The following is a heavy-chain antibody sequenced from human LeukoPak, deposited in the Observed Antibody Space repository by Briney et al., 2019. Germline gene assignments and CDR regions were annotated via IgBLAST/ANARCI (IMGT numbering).Heavy chain of an antibody. CDR1: GGSISSGGYY. V-gene: IGHV4-31*03. D-gene: IGHD5-24*01. Sequence: PSQTLSLTCTVSGGSISSGGYYWSWIRQHPGKGLEWIGYIYYSGSTYYNPSLKSRVTISVDTSKNQFSLKLSSVTAADTAVYYCARTPGMRWLQLPGYFDYWGQGTLVTVSS. CDR2: IYYSGST. CDR3: ARTPGMRWLQLPGYFDY. J-gene: IGHJ4*02.